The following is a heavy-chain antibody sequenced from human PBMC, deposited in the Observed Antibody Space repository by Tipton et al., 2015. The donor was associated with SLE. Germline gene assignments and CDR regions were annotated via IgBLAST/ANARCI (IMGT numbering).Heavy chain of an antibody. D-gene: IGHD3-10*01. CDR3: ARGRVVHQWFGYYYMDV. J-gene: IGHJ6*03. V-gene: IGHV4-59*01. CDR2: IYYSGST. Sequence: TLSLTCSVSGTSISNYYWSWIRQPPGKGLEWIGYIYYSGSTNYNPSLKSRVTISVDTSKNQFSLKLSSVTAADTAVYYCARGRVVHQWFGYYYMDVWGNGTTVTVSS. CDR1: GTSISNYY.